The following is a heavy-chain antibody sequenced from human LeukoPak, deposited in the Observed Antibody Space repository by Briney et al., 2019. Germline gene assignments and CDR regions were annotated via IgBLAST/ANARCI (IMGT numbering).Heavy chain of an antibody. D-gene: IGHD3-10*01. J-gene: IGHJ6*03. CDR2: ISAYNGNT. CDR1: GYTFTNYG. CDR3: ARYGSGSYYYYYYYMDV. Sequence: ASVKVSCKASGYTFTNYGISWVRQAPGQGLEWMGWISAYNGNTNYAQKLQGRVTMTTDTSTSTAYMELRSLGSDDTAVYYCARYGSGSYYYYYYYMDVWGKGTTVTVSS. V-gene: IGHV1-18*01.